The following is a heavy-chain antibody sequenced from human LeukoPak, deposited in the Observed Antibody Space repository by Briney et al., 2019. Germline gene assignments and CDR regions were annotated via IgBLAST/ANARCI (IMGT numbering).Heavy chain of an antibody. CDR2: IYPGDSDT. CDR3: ARHHYGSGSYPDY. CDR1: GYSFTSYC. Sequence: GASLKISCKGSGYSFTSYCIGWVRQIPGKGLEWMGIIYPGDSDTRYSPSFQGQVTISADKSISAAYLQSSSLKASDTAMYYCARHHYGSGSYPDYWGQGTLVTVSS. J-gene: IGHJ4*02. V-gene: IGHV5-51*01. D-gene: IGHD3-10*01.